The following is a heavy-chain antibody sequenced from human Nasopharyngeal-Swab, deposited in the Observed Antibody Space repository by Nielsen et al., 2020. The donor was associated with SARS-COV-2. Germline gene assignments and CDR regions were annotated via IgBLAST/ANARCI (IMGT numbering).Heavy chain of an antibody. J-gene: IGHJ5*02. V-gene: IGHV7-4-1*02. Sequence: WVRQAPGQGLEWVGWINTNTGNPTYAQGFTGRFVFSLDTSVSTAYLQISSLKAEDTAVYYCARLIAAPRGNWFDPWGQGTLVTVSS. D-gene: IGHD6-6*01. CDR3: ARLIAAPRGNWFDP. CDR2: INTNTGNP.